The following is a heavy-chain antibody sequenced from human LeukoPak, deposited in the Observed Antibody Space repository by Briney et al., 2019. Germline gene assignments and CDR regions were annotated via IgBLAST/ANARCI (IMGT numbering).Heavy chain of an antibody. CDR2: INHSGST. D-gene: IGHD2-15*01. J-gene: IGHJ4*02. CDR3: ARVMMLVVDY. Sequence: PSETLSLTCAVYGGSFSGYYWSWIRQPPGKGLEWIGEINHSGSTNYNPSLKSRVTISVDTSKNQFSLKLSSATAADTAVYYCARVMMLVVDYWGQGTLVTVSS. V-gene: IGHV4-34*01. CDR1: GGSFSGYY.